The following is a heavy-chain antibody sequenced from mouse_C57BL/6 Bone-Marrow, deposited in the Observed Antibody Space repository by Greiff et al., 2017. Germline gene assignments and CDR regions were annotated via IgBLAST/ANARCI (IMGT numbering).Heavy chain of an antibody. V-gene: IGHV5-4*01. CDR1: GFTFSSYA. CDR2: ISVGGSYT. J-gene: IGHJ3*01. CDR3: ARESPIYYDYDVWFAY. D-gene: IGHD2-4*01. Sequence: EVKLVESGGGLVKPGGSLKLSCAASGFTFSSYAMSWVRQTPEKRLEWVATISVGGSYTYYPDNVKGRFTISRDNAKNNLYLQMSHLKSEDTAMYYCARESPIYYDYDVWFAYWGQGTLVTVSA.